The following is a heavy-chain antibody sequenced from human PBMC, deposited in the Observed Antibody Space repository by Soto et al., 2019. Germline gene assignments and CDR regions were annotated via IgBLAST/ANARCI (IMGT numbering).Heavy chain of an antibody. CDR1: GFTVSSNY. Sequence: EVQLVESGGGLVQPGGSLRLSCAASGFTVSSNYMSWVRQAPGKGLEWVSVIYSGGSTYYADSVKGRFTISRDNSKNTLYLQINSLRAEDTAVYYCARLFTIFGVVIIQTYYFDYWGQGTLVTVSS. CDR3: ARLFTIFGVVIIQTYYFDY. D-gene: IGHD3-3*01. V-gene: IGHV3-66*01. J-gene: IGHJ4*02. CDR2: IYSGGST.